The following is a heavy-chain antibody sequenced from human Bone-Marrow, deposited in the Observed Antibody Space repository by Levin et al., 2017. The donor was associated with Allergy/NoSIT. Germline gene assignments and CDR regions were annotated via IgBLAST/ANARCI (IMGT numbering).Heavy chain of an antibody. CDR2: ISSSSRYI. CDR3: ARDLLRGSMDV. J-gene: IGHJ6*02. Sequence: GGSLRLSCAASAFSFSTYAMNWVRQAPGKGLEWVAYISSSSRYIYYADSMKGRFTISRDNAKNSLYLQMNSLRAEDTAVYYCARDLLRGSMDVWGQGTTVTVSS. V-gene: IGHV3-21*06. D-gene: IGHD3-10*01. CDR1: AFSFSTYA.